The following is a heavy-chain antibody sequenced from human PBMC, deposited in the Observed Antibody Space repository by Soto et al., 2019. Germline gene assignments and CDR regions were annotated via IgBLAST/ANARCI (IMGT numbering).Heavy chain of an antibody. D-gene: IGHD2-2*01. J-gene: IGHJ5*02. V-gene: IGHV1-8*01. CDR1: GYTFTSYD. Sequence: QVQLVQSGAEVKKPGASVKVSCKASGYTFTSYDINWVRQATGQGLEWMGWMNPNSGNTGYAQKFQGRVTMTRNTSISTDDMELSRLRSEDTAVYYCARVGWDPYCSSTSCYYFNWFDPWGQGTLVTVSS. CDR3: ARVGWDPYCSSTSCYYFNWFDP. CDR2: MNPNSGNT.